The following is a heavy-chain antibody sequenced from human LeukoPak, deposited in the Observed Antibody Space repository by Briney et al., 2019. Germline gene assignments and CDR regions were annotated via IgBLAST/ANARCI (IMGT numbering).Heavy chain of an antibody. V-gene: IGHV4-59*02. D-gene: IGHD5-12*01. CDR1: GGSVSDYY. Sequence: SETLSLTCTISGGSVSDYYWSWIRQPPGKGLEWIGYIYYTGTTNYNPSLNSRVNISVDTSKNRFSLKLNSVTAADTALYYCARGLRGYTGYDSYYYYYMDVWGQGTTVTVSS. J-gene: IGHJ6*03. CDR2: IYYTGTT. CDR3: ARGLRGYTGYDSYYYYYMDV.